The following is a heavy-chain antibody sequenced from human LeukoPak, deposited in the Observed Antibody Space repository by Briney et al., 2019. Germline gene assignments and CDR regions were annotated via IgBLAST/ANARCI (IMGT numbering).Heavy chain of an antibody. CDR3: AKQGHIVVVPAAVNDAFDI. V-gene: IGHV4-39*07. CDR2: IYYSGST. D-gene: IGHD2-2*01. CDR1: GGSISSSSYY. J-gene: IGHJ3*02. Sequence: SETLSLTCTVSGGSISSSSYYWGWIRQPPGKGLEWMGSIYYSGSTYYNPSLKSRVTISVDTSKNQFSLKLSSVTAADTAVYYCAKQGHIVVVPAAVNDAFDIWGQGTMVTVSS.